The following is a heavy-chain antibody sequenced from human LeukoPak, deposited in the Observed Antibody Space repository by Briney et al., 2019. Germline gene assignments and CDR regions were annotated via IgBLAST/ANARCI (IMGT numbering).Heavy chain of an antibody. J-gene: IGHJ4*02. D-gene: IGHD3-10*01. CDR3: AREEAHYYGSGSYYPDYFDY. Sequence: ASVTVSCKASGGTFSSYAISWVRQAPGQGLEWMGGIIPIFGTANYAQKFQGRVTITADKSTSTDYMELSSLRSEDTAVYYCAREEAHYYGSGSYYPDYFDYWGQGTLVTVSS. CDR1: GGTFSSYA. V-gene: IGHV1-69*06. CDR2: IIPIFGTA.